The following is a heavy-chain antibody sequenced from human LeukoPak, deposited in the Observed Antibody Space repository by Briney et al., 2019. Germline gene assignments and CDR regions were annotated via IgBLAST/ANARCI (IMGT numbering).Heavy chain of an antibody. CDR1: GDSVSSNSAA. D-gene: IGHD1-26*01. J-gene: IGHJ6*02. Sequence: SQTLSLTCALSGDSVSSNSAAWNWIRQSPSRGLEWLGRTYYRSKWYNDYAVSVKSRITINPDTSKNQFSLQLNSVTPEDTAVYYCARDLEGATPYYYYGMDVWGQGTTVTVSS. CDR3: ARDLEGATPYYYYGMDV. CDR2: TYYRSKWYN. V-gene: IGHV6-1*01.